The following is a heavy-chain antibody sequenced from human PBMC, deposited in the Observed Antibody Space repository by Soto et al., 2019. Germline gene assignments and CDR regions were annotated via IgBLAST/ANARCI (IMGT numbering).Heavy chain of an antibody. CDR3: ARHVGSYWYFDL. CDR1: GFGVSSSY. V-gene: IGHV3-66*04. J-gene: IGHJ2*01. CDR2: IYTGVTT. Sequence: EVQLVESGGGLVQPGGSLRLSCEASGFGVSSSYMGWIRQAPGKGLEWVSSIYTGVTTYYAESVRGRFTTSTDSSRDTLYLQMNSLRVDDTAMYYCARHVGSYWYFDLWGRGTLVTVSS. D-gene: IGHD1-26*01.